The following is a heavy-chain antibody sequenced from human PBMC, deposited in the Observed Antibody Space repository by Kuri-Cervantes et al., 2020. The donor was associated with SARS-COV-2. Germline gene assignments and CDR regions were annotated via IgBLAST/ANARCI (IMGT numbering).Heavy chain of an antibody. Sequence: SCTDSGGSISSGSYYWSWIRQPAGKGLEWIGRIYTSGSTNYNPSLKSRVTISVDTSKNQFSLKLSSVTAADTAVYYCARVRRWLQSNDAFDIWGQGTMVTVSS. CDR1: GGSISSGSYY. V-gene: IGHV4-61*02. CDR2: IYTSGST. CDR3: ARVRRWLQSNDAFDI. J-gene: IGHJ3*02. D-gene: IGHD5-24*01.